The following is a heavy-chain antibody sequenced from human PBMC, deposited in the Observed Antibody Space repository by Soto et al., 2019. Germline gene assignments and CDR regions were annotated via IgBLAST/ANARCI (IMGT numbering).Heavy chain of an antibody. Sequence: PGGSLRLSCAASVFTFSSYGMPWVFQAPGKGLEWVAVIWYDGSNKYYADSVKGRFTISRDNSKNTLYLQMNSLRAEDTAVYYCASNRRGYCSGGSCFQVGYWYFDLWGRGTLVTV. CDR3: ASNRRGYCSGGSCFQVGYWYFDL. D-gene: IGHD2-15*01. V-gene: IGHV3-33*01. CDR1: VFTFSSYG. J-gene: IGHJ2*01. CDR2: IWYDGSNK.